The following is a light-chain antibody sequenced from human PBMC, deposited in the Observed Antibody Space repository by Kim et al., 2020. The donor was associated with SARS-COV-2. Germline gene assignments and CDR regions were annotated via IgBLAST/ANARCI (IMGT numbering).Light chain of an antibody. J-gene: IGKJ4*01. V-gene: IGKV4-1*01. CDR3: QQYYSTPLT. Sequence: ATINCKSSQSVLYNSNNRNYLAWFQQKPGQAPKLLISWASTRESGVPDRFSGSGSGTDFTLTVTSLQAEDVALYYCQQYYSTPLTFGGGTKVDIK. CDR1: QSVLYNSNNRNY. CDR2: WAS.